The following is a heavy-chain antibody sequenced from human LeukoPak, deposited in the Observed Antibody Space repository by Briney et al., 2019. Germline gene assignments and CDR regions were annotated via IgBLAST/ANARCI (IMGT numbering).Heavy chain of an antibody. V-gene: IGHV3-7*03. CDR2: INLDGSEK. Sequence: GGPLRLSCAASGFIFSSSWMSWVRQAPGKGLEWVANINLDGSEKYYVDSVKGRFTISRDNAKNSLYLQMNTLRAEDTAVYYCARDRFSGSYPLDYWGQGTLVTVSS. J-gene: IGHJ4*02. D-gene: IGHD1-26*01. CDR3: ARDRFSGSYPLDY. CDR1: GFIFSSSW.